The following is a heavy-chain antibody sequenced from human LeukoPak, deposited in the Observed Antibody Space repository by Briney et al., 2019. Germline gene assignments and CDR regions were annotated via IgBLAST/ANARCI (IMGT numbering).Heavy chain of an antibody. D-gene: IGHD5-18*01. J-gene: IGHJ4*02. Sequence: GSSVKVSCKASGGTFSSYAISWVRQAPGQGLEWMGGIIPISGTANYAQKFQGRVTITADESTSTAYMELSSLRSEDTAVYYCAREGSKGYSYGGLGYWGQGTLVTVSS. CDR2: IIPISGTA. CDR1: GGTFSSYA. CDR3: AREGSKGYSYGGLGY. V-gene: IGHV1-69*01.